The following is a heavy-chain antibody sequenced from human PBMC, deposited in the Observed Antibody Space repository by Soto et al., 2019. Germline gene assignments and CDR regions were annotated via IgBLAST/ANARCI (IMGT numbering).Heavy chain of an antibody. D-gene: IGHD3-16*01. Sequence: QVQLVQSGDEVKKPGASVKVSCKASGYIFVNYGIDWVRQAPGQGLEWMGWISPYTGNTHSATKVQGRLTMTTDTSTSTAYMDLGSLTPDDTAVYYCVMVDNYVTPTPQDVWGQGTTVTVSS. CDR2: ISPYTGNT. CDR3: VMVDNYVTPTPQDV. J-gene: IGHJ6*02. V-gene: IGHV1-18*01. CDR1: GYIFVNYG.